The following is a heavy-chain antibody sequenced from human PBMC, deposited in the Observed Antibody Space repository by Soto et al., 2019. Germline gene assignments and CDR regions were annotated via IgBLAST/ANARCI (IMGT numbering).Heavy chain of an antibody. J-gene: IGHJ6*02. CDR2: IGTRSDV. CDR3: AREETAWPLAYGLDV. D-gene: IGHD2-21*02. Sequence: GGSLRLSCAASGFTFSSYSIHWVRQAPGKGLEWVPSIGTRSDVYYADSVKGRFTISRDNAKNSMALQMNSLRAEDTGVYYCAREETAWPLAYGLDVWGQGTTVTVSS. CDR1: GFTFSSYS. V-gene: IGHV3-21*01.